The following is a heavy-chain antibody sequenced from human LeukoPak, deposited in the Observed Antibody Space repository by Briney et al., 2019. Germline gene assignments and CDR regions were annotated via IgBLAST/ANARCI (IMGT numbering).Heavy chain of an antibody. V-gene: IGHV4-4*07. Sequence: SETLSLTCTVSGGSLSSYYWSWIRQPAGKGLEWIGRIYTSGSTNYNPSLKSRATMSVDTSKNQFSLKLSSLTAADTAVYYCARDLYGTDFDYWGQGTLVTVSS. CDR3: ARDLYGTDFDY. CDR2: IYTSGST. D-gene: IGHD2-8*01. CDR1: GGSLSSYY. J-gene: IGHJ4*02.